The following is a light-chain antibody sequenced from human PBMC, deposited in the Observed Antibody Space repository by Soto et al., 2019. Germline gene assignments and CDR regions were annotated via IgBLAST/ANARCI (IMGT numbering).Light chain of an antibody. CDR3: QQYGASPLT. J-gene: IGKJ4*01. Sequence: IVGTQSAAALSVSPGERVTLSCRASQGIGSNLAWYQQKPGQTPRLLIYGASSRATGIPDRFSGSGSGTDFTLTISRLEPEDFAVYYCQQYGASPLTFGGGTKVDI. V-gene: IGKV3-20*01. CDR2: GAS. CDR1: QGIGSN.